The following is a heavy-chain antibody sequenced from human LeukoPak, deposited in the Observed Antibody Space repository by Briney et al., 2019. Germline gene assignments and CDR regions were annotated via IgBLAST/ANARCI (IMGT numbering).Heavy chain of an antibody. D-gene: IGHD3-10*01. CDR3: AKDRRGLYYYGSGSYPRFDP. CDR2: ISYDGSNK. CDR1: GFTFSSYG. V-gene: IGHV3-30*18. Sequence: GSLRLSCAASGFTFSSYGMHWVRQAPGKGLEWVAVISYDGSNKYYADSVKGRFTISRDNSKNTLYLQMNSLRAEDTAVYYCAKDRRGLYYYGSGSYPRFDPWGQGTLVTVSS. J-gene: IGHJ5*02.